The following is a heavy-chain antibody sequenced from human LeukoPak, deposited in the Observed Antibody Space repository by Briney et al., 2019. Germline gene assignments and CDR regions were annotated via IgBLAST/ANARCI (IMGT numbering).Heavy chain of an antibody. CDR1: GFTFSSYA. V-gene: IGHV3-30*04. CDR3: ARHLLWFGELSGGFDY. CDR2: ISYDGSNK. D-gene: IGHD3-10*01. J-gene: IGHJ4*02. Sequence: GGSLRLSCAASGFTFSSYAMHWVRQAPGKGLEWVAVISYDGSNKYYADSVKGRFTISRDSSKNTLYLQMNSLRAEDTAVYYCARHLLWFGELSGGFDYWGQGTLVTVSS.